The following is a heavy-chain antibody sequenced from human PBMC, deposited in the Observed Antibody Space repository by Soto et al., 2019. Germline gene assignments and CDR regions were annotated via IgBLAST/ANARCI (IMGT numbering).Heavy chain of an antibody. V-gene: IGHV4-34*01. Sequence: SETLSLTCAVYGGSFSGYYWSWIRQPPGKGLEGIGEINHSGSTNYNPSLKSRVTISVDTSKNQFSLKLSSVTAADTAVYYCARGRRGEIAARPRAFDIWGQGTMVTVSS. CDR1: GGSFSGYY. CDR2: INHSGST. J-gene: IGHJ3*02. CDR3: ARGRRGEIAARPRAFDI. D-gene: IGHD6-6*01.